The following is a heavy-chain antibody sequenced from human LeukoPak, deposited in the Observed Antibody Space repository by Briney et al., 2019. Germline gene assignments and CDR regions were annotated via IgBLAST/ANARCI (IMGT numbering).Heavy chain of an antibody. CDR1: GGTFNNSA. V-gene: IGHV1-69*05. Sequence: SVKVSCKTSGGTFNNSAISWVRQAPGQGLEWLGGIIPLFGTAGYAQKFQGRVTITKDESTRTVYLELTSLTSDDTAVYYCARDVHGDYGSGWFDPWGQGTRVSVSS. CDR3: ARDVHGDYGSGWFDP. D-gene: IGHD4-17*01. CDR2: IIPLFGTA. J-gene: IGHJ5*02.